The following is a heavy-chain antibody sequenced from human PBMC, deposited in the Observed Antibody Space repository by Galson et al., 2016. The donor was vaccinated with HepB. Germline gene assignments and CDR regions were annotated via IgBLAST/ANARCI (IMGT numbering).Heavy chain of an antibody. CDR2: ISPYTTDT. CDR1: GYTFTTYD. Sequence: SVKVSCKASGYTFTTYDITWVRQAPGQGLQWMGSISPYTTDTNYARRLQGRVTMTADITTNTAYMELRSLRSDDTAVYYCSRNTLVAQLYDYWGQGTLVTVSS. CDR3: SRNTLVAQLYDY. J-gene: IGHJ4*02. V-gene: IGHV1-18*01. D-gene: IGHD5-12*01.